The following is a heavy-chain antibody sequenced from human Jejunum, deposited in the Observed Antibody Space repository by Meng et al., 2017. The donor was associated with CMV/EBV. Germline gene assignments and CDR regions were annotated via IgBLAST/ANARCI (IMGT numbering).Heavy chain of an antibody. J-gene: IGHJ5*02. V-gene: IGHV3-21*01. CDR1: GFTFSAYT. Sequence: LSCAASGFTFSAYTMTWVRQAPGKGLEWVSSISSSNTYIYYADSVKGRFTISRDNAKNSLYLQMNSLRADDTAVYYCAREGYQRWFDPWGQGTLVTVSS. CDR2: ISSSNTYI. D-gene: IGHD6-25*01. CDR3: AREGYQRWFDP.